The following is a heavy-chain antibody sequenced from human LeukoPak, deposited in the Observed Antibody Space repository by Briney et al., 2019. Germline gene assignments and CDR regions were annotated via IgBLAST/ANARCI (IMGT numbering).Heavy chain of an antibody. J-gene: IGHJ5*02. CDR3: ARVTASYDFWSGYRGLNWFDP. V-gene: IGHV4-34*01. D-gene: IGHD3-3*01. CDR1: GGSFSGYY. CDR2: INHSGST. Sequence: SETLSLTCAVYGGSFSGYYWSWIRQPPGKGLEWIGEINHSGSTNYNPSLKSRVTISVDTSKNQFSLKLSSVTAADTAVYYCARVTASYDFWSGYRGLNWFDPWGQGTLVTVSS.